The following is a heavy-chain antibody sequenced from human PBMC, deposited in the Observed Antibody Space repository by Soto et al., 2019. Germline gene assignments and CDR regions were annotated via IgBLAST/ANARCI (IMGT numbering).Heavy chain of an antibody. CDR1: GFTFSSYG. CDR3: ARGGELADIVVVPAAYYFDY. Sequence: GGSLRLSCAASGFTFSSYGMHWVRQAPGKGLEWVAVIWYDGSNKYYADSVKGRFTISRDNSKNTLYLQMNSLRAEDTAVYYCARGGELADIVVVPAAYYFDYWGQGTLVTVSS. D-gene: IGHD2-2*01. V-gene: IGHV3-33*01. CDR2: IWYDGSNK. J-gene: IGHJ4*02.